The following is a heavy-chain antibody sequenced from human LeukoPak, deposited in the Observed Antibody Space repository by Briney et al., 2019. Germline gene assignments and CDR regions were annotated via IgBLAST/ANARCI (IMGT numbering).Heavy chain of an antibody. Sequence: GGSLRLSCAASGFTVSSNYMSWVRQAPGKGLEWVSVIYSGGSTYYADSVKGRFTISRDNSKNTLYLQMNSLRAEDTAVYYCARDGGPGYSSGWYDYWGQGTLVTVSS. CDR2: IYSGGST. J-gene: IGHJ4*02. V-gene: IGHV3-66*01. CDR3: ARDGGPGYSSGWYDY. D-gene: IGHD6-19*01. CDR1: GFTVSSNY.